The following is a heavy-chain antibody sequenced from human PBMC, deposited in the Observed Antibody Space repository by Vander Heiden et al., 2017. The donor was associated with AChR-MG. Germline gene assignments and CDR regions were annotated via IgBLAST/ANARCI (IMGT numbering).Heavy chain of an antibody. J-gene: IGHJ4*02. Sequence: EVQLLESGGDLVQPGGSLRLSCAASGFTFSNFAMSWVRQAPGKGLEWVSGISHSGSSTYYTDSVKGRFTISRDNSKNTLYLQMNSLRADDSAVYYCATSTTYPDYWGQGALVTVSS. CDR1: GFTFSNFA. V-gene: IGHV3-23*01. CDR2: ISHSGSST. CDR3: ATSTTYPDY. D-gene: IGHD1-26*01.